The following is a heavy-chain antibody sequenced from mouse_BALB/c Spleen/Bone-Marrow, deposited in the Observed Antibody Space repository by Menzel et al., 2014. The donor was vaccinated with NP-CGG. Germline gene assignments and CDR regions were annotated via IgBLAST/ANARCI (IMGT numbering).Heavy chain of an antibody. J-gene: IGHJ3*01. V-gene: IGHV1S81*02. CDR3: TRSDYYDYQAWFAY. Sequence: VQLQQSGAELVKPGASVKLSCETSGYTFTNYYIYWVKQRPGQGLEWIGEINPSNGGSNFNEKLKGKATLTVDKSSSTAYMQLSSLTSEDSAVYYCTRSDYYDYQAWFAYWGQGTLVTVSA. CDR2: INPSNGGS. D-gene: IGHD2-4*01. CDR1: GYTFTNYY.